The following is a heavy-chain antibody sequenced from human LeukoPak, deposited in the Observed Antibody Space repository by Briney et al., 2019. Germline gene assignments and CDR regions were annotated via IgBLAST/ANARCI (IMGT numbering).Heavy chain of an antibody. Sequence: GGSLRLSCAPSGFTFSSYWMSWVRQAPGKGLEWVANIKQDGSEKYYVDSVKGRFTISRDNAKNSLYLQMNSLRAEDTAVYYCARVRFVVGAAKPSYFDYWGQGTLVTVSS. CDR1: GFTFSSYW. D-gene: IGHD1-26*01. V-gene: IGHV3-7*01. J-gene: IGHJ4*02. CDR3: ARVRFVVGAAKPSYFDY. CDR2: IKQDGSEK.